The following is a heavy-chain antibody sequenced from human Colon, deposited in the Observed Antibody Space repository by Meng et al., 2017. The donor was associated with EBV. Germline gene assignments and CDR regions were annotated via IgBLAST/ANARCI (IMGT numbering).Heavy chain of an antibody. Sequence: QVQLQESGPRLVAPSQPLSLTCTVSGGSMSSGNYYWSWIRQPPGKGLEWIGYIHHSGSAYYNPSLKSRVSISVDTSKNQFSLNLNSMTAADTAVYYCASFDHIPRRNYFDYWGQGTLVTVSS. V-gene: IGHV4-30-4*01. CDR2: IHHSGSA. J-gene: IGHJ4*02. D-gene: IGHD2-21*01. CDR1: GGSMSSGNYY. CDR3: ASFDHIPRRNYFDY.